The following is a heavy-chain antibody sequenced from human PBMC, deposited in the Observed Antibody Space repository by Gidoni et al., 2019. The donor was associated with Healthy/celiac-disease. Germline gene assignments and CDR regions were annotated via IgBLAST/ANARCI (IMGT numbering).Heavy chain of an antibody. CDR2: ISGSGGST. D-gene: IGHD3-10*01. Sequence: EVQLLESGGGLVQPGWSLRLSCAASGFTFSSYAMSWVRQAPGKGLEWVSAISGSGGSTYYADSVKGRFTISRDNSKNTLYLQMNSLRAEDTAVYYCAKDDITMVRGVITTYWYFDLWGRGTLVTVSS. CDR1: GFTFSSYA. CDR3: AKDDITMVRGVITTYWYFDL. J-gene: IGHJ2*01. V-gene: IGHV3-23*01.